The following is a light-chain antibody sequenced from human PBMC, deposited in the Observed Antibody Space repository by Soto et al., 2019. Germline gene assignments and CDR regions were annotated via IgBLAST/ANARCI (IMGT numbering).Light chain of an antibody. J-gene: IGLJ2*01. CDR1: SGSIASNY. CDR3: QSSDSSNHVV. V-gene: IGLV6-57*03. CDR2: EDN. Sequence: NFMLTQPHSVSESPGKTVTISCNRSSGSIASNYVQWYQQRPGSAPTTVIYEDNQRPSGVPERFSGSIDSSSNSASLTISGLKTEDEADYYCQSSDSSNHVVFGGGTKLPVL.